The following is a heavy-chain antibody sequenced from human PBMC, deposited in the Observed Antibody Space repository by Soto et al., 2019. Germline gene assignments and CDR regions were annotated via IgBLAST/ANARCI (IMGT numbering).Heavy chain of an antibody. D-gene: IGHD6-19*01. CDR2: INHSGST. Sequence: QVQLQQWGAGLLKPSETLSLTCAVYGGSFSGYYWSWIRQPPGKGLEWIGEINHSGSTNYNPSLKSRVTISVDTSKNQFSLKLSSVTAADTAVYYCARGRWLVRFDYWGQGTLVTVSS. J-gene: IGHJ4*02. CDR1: GGSFSGYY. CDR3: ARGRWLVRFDY. V-gene: IGHV4-34*01.